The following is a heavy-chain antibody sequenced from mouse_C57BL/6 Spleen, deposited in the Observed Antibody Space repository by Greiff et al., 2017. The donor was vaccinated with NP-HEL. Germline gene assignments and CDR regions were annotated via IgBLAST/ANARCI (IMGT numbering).Heavy chain of an antibody. Sequence: EVMLVESGGGLVKPGGSLKLSCAASGFTFSDYGMHWVRQAPEKGLEWVAYISSGSSTIYYADTVKGRFTISRDNAKNTLFLQMTSLRSEDTAMYYCARDEYDVYFDVWGTGTTVTVSS. J-gene: IGHJ1*03. D-gene: IGHD2-4*01. CDR1: GFTFSDYG. V-gene: IGHV5-17*01. CDR2: ISSGSSTI. CDR3: ARDEYDVYFDV.